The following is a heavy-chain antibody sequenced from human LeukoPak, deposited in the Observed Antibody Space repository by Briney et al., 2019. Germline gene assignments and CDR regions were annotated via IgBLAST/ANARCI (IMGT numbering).Heavy chain of an antibody. Sequence: GGSLRLSRAASGFIFSSAWMTWVRQAPGKGLEWVGHIKNKTNGGTTDYAAPVKGRFIISRDDSKNTLYLQMNSLRTEDTAVYYCASGAMVRGVIPISDYWGQGTLVTVSS. J-gene: IGHJ4*02. D-gene: IGHD3-10*01. V-gene: IGHV3-15*01. CDR2: IKNKTNGGTT. CDR1: GFIFSSAW. CDR3: ASGAMVRGVIPISDY.